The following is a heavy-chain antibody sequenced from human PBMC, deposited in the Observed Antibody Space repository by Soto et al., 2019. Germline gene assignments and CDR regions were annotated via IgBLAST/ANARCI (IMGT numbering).Heavy chain of an antibody. D-gene: IGHD4-17*01. J-gene: IGHJ4*02. CDR1: GFTFSSYG. CDR3: ARVEDAVTTARGEITY. Sequence: GGSLRLSCAASGFTFSSYGIHWVRQAPGKGLEWVAVIWYDGSNKYYADSVKGRFTISRDNSKNTLYLQMNSLRAEDTAVYYCARVEDAVTTARGEITYWGQGTLVTVSS. V-gene: IGHV3-33*01. CDR2: IWYDGSNK.